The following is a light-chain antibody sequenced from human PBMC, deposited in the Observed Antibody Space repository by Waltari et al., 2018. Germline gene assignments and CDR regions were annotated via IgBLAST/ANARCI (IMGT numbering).Light chain of an antibody. CDR3: QQGNSYPFT. J-gene: IGKJ3*01. Sequence: DIQMSQSPSSLSASVGDRVTITCRASQGISSYLNLYQQKPGKAPKLLIYYANSLASGVPSRFSGSGSGTEFTLTISSLQPEDFATYYCQQGNSYPFTFGPGTKLDIK. CDR2: YAN. V-gene: IGKV1-17*01. CDR1: QGISSY.